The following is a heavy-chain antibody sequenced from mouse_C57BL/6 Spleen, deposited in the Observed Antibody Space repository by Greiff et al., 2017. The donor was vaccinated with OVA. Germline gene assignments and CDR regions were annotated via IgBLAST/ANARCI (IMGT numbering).Heavy chain of an antibody. J-gene: IGHJ3*01. CDR2: IWSGGST. CDR3: ARSLLPGASWFAY. V-gene: IGHV2-2*01. D-gene: IGHD4-1*01. CDR1: GFSLTSYG. Sequence: VMLVESGPGLVQPSQSLSITCTVSGFSLTSYGVHWVRQSPGKGLEWLGVIWSGGSTDNYAALISRLGISKVNSKSQVFFKMNSLQAADTAIYYCARSLLPGASWFAYWGQGTLVTVSA.